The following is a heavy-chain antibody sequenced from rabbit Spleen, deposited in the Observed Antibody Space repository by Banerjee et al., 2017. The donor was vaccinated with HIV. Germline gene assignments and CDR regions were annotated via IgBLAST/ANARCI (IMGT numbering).Heavy chain of an antibody. Sequence: LEESGGDLVKPGASLTLTCTASGVSFSASSYMCWVRQAPGKGLECIACIYSGGSVSTYYANWAKGRFTISKTSSTTVTLQMTSLTAADTATYFCARGSATMTMVITGFYFNLWGPGTLVTVS. J-gene: IGHJ4*01. CDR2: IYSGGSVST. D-gene: IGHD2-1*01. CDR3: ARGSATMTMVITGFYFNL. CDR1: GVSFSASSY. V-gene: IGHV1S40*01.